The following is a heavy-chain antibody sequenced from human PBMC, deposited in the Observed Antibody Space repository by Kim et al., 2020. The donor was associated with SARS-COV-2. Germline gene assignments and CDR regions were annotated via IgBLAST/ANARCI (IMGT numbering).Heavy chain of an antibody. CDR2: IYYSGST. J-gene: IGHJ4*02. CDR3: ARGLAYYYDSDPTRHFDY. CDR1: GGSISSGGYY. D-gene: IGHD3-22*01. V-gene: IGHV4-31*03. Sequence: SETLSLTCTVSGGSISSGGYYWSWIRQHPGKGLEWIGYIYYSGSTYYNPSLKSRVTISVDTSKNQFSLKLSSVTAADTAVYYCARGLAYYYDSDPTRHFDYWGQGTLVTVSS.